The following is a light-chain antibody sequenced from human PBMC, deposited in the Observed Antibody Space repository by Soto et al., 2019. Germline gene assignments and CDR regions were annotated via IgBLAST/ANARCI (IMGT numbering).Light chain of an antibody. J-gene: IGLJ1*01. CDR2: ENN. CDR3: ESYDSSLSSYV. Sequence: QSVLTQPPSVSEAPGQRVTISCTGSSSNIGAGYEAHWYQQVPGTAPKLLTYENNNRPSGVPDRFPGSKSGTSASLAITGLQAEDECEYYCESYDSSLSSYVLGTGIKLTVL. V-gene: IGLV1-40*01. CDR1: SSNIGAGYE.